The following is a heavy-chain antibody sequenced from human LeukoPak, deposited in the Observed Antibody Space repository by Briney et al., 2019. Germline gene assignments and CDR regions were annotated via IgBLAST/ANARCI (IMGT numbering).Heavy chain of an antibody. CDR3: ARDLHPFAFYYFNY. CDR2: IYYSGST. Sequence: SETLSLTCTVSGGSISSYYWSWIRQPPGKGLEWIGSIYYSGSTYYNPSLKSRVTISVDTSKNQFSLKLSSVTAADTAVYYCARDLHPFAFYYFNYWGQGTLVTVSS. D-gene: IGHD2/OR15-2a*01. CDR1: GGSISSYY. V-gene: IGHV4-59*12. J-gene: IGHJ4*02.